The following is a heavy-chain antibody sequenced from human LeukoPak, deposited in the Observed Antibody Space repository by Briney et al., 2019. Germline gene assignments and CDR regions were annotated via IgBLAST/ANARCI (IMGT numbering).Heavy chain of an antibody. CDR2: ISGSGGST. Sequence: GGSLRLSCAASGFTFSSYAMSWVRQAPGKGLEWVSAISGSGGSTYYADSVKGRFTISRDNSKNMLYLQMNSLRAEDTAVYYCAKGGIPYYGMDVWGLGTTVTVSS. D-gene: IGHD6-13*01. J-gene: IGHJ6*02. CDR1: GFTFSSYA. CDR3: AKGGIPYYGMDV. V-gene: IGHV3-23*01.